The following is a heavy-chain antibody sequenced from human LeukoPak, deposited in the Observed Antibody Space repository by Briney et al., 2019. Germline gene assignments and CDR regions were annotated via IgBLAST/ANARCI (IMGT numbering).Heavy chain of an antibody. CDR2: IRSKAYGGTT. Sequence: GGSLRLSCAASGFTFSSYEMNWVRQAPGKGLEWVGFIRSKAYGGTTEYAASVKGRFTISRDDSKSIAYLQMNSLKTEDTAVYYCTADYYGSGSYYWYYYYMDVWGKGTTVTISS. V-gene: IGHV3-49*04. CDR3: TADYYGSGSYYWYYYYMDV. CDR1: GFTFSSYE. J-gene: IGHJ6*03. D-gene: IGHD3-10*01.